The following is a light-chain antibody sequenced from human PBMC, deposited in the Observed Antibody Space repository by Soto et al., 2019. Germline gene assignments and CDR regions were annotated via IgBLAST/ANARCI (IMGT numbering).Light chain of an antibody. Sequence: DIVVTHSPDSLAVSLGERATINCKSSQSVLFSSNNKNYLAWYQKKPGQPPKLLIYWASTRESGVPDRFSGSGSGTDFTLTISSLQAEDVAVYYCQQHYRTPLTFGGGTKVDIK. V-gene: IGKV4-1*01. CDR1: QSVLFSSNNKNY. CDR2: WAS. CDR3: QQHYRTPLT. J-gene: IGKJ4*01.